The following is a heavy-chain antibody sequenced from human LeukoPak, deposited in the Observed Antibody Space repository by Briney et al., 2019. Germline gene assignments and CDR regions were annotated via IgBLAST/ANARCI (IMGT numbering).Heavy chain of an antibody. D-gene: IGHD2-15*01. V-gene: IGHV4-34*01. J-gene: IGHJ6*03. CDR2: INHSGST. CDR3: ARGGSRSWDYYYSYFMEV. Sequence: SETLSLTCAVYGGSFNDYYWTWIRQPPGKGLEWIGEINHSGSTNYNPSLKSRVTISVDTSKNQFSLKLSSVTAADTAVYYCARGGSRSWDYYYSYFMEVWGKGTTVTISS. CDR1: GGSFNDYY.